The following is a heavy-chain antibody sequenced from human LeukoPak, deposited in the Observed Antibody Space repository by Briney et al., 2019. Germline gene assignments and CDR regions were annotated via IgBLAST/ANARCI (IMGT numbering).Heavy chain of an antibody. V-gene: IGHV1-3*01. CDR2: INAGNGDT. J-gene: IGHJ4*02. CDR1: GYTFTTYA. CDR3: TGGSSFTWPRDYWPFDY. Sequence: ASVKVSCKTSGYTFTTYAVHWVRQAPGQSLEWMGWINAGNGDTKYSQKFQVRVTITRDTSANTAYMELSSLTSEDTAVYYCTGGSSFTWPRDYWPFDYWGQGTLVTVSS. D-gene: IGHD2-2*01.